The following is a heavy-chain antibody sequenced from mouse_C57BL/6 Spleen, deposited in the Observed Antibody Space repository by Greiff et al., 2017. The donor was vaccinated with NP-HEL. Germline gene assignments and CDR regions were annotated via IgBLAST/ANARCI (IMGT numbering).Heavy chain of an antibody. CDR3: ARDRGLRHGAKYY. D-gene: IGHD2-4*01. CDR2: ISDGGSYT. V-gene: IGHV5-4*01. Sequence: DVHLVESGGGLVKPGGSLKLSCAASGFPFSSYAMSWVRQTPEKRLEWVATISDGGSYTYYTDNVKGRFTITRDTAKNNPYLQLSHLKSEDTALFYCARDRGLRHGAKYYWGQGTSVTVAA. J-gene: IGHJ4*01. CDR1: GFPFSSYA.